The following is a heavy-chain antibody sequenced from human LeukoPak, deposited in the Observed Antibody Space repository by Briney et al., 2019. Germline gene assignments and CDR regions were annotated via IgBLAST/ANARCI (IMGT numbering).Heavy chain of an antibody. J-gene: IGHJ4*02. D-gene: IGHD3-3*01. CDR3: AREGYDFWSGYSFYFDY. CDR1: GFTFSTYL. V-gene: IGHV3-7*01. CDR2: IKQDGSEN. Sequence: GGSLRLSCAASGFTFSTYLMSWVRQAPGKGLEWVANIKQDGSENYYVDSVKGRFTISRVNANNSLYLQINSLRAEDTAVYYCAREGYDFWSGYSFYFDYWGQGTLVTVSS.